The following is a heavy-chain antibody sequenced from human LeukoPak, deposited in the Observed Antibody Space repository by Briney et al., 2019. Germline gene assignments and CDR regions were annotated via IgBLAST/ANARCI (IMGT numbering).Heavy chain of an antibody. CDR3: AAYCSSTSCRGSSYYFDY. V-gene: IGHV3-21*01. J-gene: IGHJ4*02. CDR1: GFTFSSYS. CDR2: ISSSSSYI. D-gene: IGHD2-2*01. Sequence: GGSLSLSCAASGFTFSSYSMNWVRQAPGKGLEWVSSISSSSSYIYYADSVKGRFTISRDNAKNSLYLQMNSLRAEDTAVYYCAAYCSSTSCRGSSYYFDYWGQGTLVTVSS.